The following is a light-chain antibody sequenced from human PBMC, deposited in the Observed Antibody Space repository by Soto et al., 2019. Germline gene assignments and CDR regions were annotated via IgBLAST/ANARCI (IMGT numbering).Light chain of an antibody. CDR2: EVS. CDR3: SSYISSSTLV. J-gene: IGLJ2*01. V-gene: IGLV2-14*01. Sequence: QSALTQPASVSGSPGQSITISCTGTSSDVGNYDYVSWYQQHPGKAPKLMIYEVSNRPSGVSNRFSASKSGNTASLTISGLQAEDEADYYCSSYISSSTLVFGGGTKLTVL. CDR1: SSDVGNYDY.